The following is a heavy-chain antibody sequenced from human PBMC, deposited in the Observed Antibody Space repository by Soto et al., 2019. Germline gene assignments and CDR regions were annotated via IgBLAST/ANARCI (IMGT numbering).Heavy chain of an antibody. J-gene: IGHJ6*02. D-gene: IGHD3-10*01. CDR2: IDPIGGRP. Sequence: QMQLVKSGAEVKKPGASVRVSCKASRNIVTSYYVHWVRQVPGQGLEWTGVIDPIGGRPTYAQRVQGRVTLTTDTCTSTVYMEMSSLRSEDTPVYYCARGAVGLVARGFGMDVWGQGPRVTVSS. CDR3: ARGAVGLVARGFGMDV. V-gene: IGHV1-46*03. CDR1: RNIVTSYY.